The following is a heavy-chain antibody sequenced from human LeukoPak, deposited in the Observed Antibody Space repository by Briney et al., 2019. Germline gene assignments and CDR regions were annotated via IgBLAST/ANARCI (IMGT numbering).Heavy chain of an antibody. CDR3: AKEEGSSWFTFDY. CDR2: IRYDGSNK. J-gene: IGHJ4*02. CDR1: GFTFSSYA. D-gene: IGHD6-13*01. V-gene: IGHV3-30*02. Sequence: GGSLRLSCAASGFTFSSYAMSWVRQAPGKGLEWVAFIRYDGSNKYYADSVKGRFTISRDNSKNTLYLQMNSLRAEDTAVYYCAKEEGSSWFTFDYWGQGTLVTVSS.